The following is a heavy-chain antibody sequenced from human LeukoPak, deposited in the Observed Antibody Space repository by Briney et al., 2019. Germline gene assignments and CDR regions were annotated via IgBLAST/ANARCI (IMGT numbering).Heavy chain of an antibody. CDR3: ARSPLLWFGDRPPHFDY. V-gene: IGHV3-48*04. D-gene: IGHD3-10*01. CDR2: ISSSSTTI. Sequence: GGSLRLSCAASGFTFSSYSMNWVRQAPGKGLEWVSYISSSSTTIYYADSVKGRFTISRDNAKNSLYLQMNSLRAEDTAVYYCARSPLLWFGDRPPHFDYWGQGTLVTVSS. CDR1: GFTFSSYS. J-gene: IGHJ4*02.